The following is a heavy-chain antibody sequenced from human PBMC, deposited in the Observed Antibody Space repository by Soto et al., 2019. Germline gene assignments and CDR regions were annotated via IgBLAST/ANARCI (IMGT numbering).Heavy chain of an antibody. CDR2: ISFNGNSP. V-gene: IGHV3-30-3*01. CDR3: ARTFDTITYYFDY. J-gene: IGHJ4*02. Sequence: WWSLRLSCTASEFSFSSYAMHWIRQSPGKGLEWVAVISFNGNSPHYADSVKDRFTISRDNSKSTLYLQMNNMRTEDTAVYYCARTFDTITYYFDYWGQGTLVTVSS. D-gene: IGHD3-9*01. CDR1: EFSFSSYA.